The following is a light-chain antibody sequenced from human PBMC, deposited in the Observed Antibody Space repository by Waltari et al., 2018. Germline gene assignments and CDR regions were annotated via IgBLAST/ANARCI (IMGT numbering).Light chain of an antibody. CDR3: CSYAGSSTVV. CDR2: EGS. J-gene: IGLJ2*01. Sequence: PGQSITIPCTGTSSDVGSYNLVSWYQQHPGKAPKVMIYEGSKRPSGVSNRFSGSKSGNTASLTISGLQAEDEADYYCCSYAGSSTVVFGGGTKLTVL. V-gene: IGLV2-23*01. CDR1: SSDVGSYNL.